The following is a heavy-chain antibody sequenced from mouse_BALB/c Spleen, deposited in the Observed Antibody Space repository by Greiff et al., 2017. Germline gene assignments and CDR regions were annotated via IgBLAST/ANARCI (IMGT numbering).Heavy chain of an antibody. V-gene: IGHV14-3*02. J-gene: IGHJ4*01. CDR1: GFNIKDTY. CDR2: IDPANGNT. CDR3: ARMGYDYGDYAMDY. Sequence: VQLKQSGAELVKPGASVKLSCTASGFNIKDTYMHWVKQRPEQGLEWIGRIDPANGNTKYDPKFQGKATITADTSSNTAYLQLSSLTSEDTAVYYCARMGYDYGDYAMDYWGQGTSVTVSS. D-gene: IGHD2-4*01.